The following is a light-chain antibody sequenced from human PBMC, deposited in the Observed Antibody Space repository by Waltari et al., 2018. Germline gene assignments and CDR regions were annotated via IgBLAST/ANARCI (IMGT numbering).Light chain of an antibody. CDR3: CTYGGHFDVI. CDR2: DVT. Sequence: QSALTQPRSVSGSTGQSVHISCTGRNSDIGRFNFVSWYQLRPDKGPKLVIFDVTKRRSGVPQRCSGSKVGNAASLTFSGIQSDDESDYFCCTYGGHFDVIFGGGTSLTVL. J-gene: IGLJ2*01. V-gene: IGLV2-11*01. CDR1: NSDIGRFNF.